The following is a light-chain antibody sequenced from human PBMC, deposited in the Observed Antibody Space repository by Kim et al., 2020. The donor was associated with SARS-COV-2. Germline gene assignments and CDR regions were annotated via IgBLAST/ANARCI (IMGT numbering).Light chain of an antibody. J-gene: IGKJ2*01. CDR2: AAS. Sequence: DIQMTQSPSSLSASVGDRVIITCRASQSISSYLNWYQQKPGKAPKLLIYAASSLQSGVPSRFSGSGSGTDFTLTISSLQPEDFATYSCQQSYSTPYTFGQGTKLEI. CDR1: QSISSY. V-gene: IGKV1-39*01. CDR3: QQSYSTPYT.